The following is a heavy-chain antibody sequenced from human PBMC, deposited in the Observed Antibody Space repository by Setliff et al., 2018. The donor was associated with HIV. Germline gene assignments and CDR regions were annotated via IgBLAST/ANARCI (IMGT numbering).Heavy chain of an antibody. J-gene: IGHJ4*02. Sequence: GGSLRLSCAASGFTFSSYGMHWVRQAPGKGLEWVAVISYDGTNKYYADSVKGRFTISRDNSKNTVYLQMNSLRAEDTAVYYCAKDGSPYWGQGTPVTVSS. CDR2: ISYDGTNK. D-gene: IGHD3-10*01. CDR3: AKDGSPY. V-gene: IGHV3-30*18. CDR1: GFTFSSYG.